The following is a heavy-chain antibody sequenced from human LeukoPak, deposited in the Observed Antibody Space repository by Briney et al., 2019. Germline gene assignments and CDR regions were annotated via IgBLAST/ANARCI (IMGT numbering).Heavy chain of an antibody. Sequence: SETLSLTCTVSGDSISSSSYYWSWIRQPPGKGLEWIGEINHSGSTNYNPSLKSRVTISVDTSKNQFSLKLSSVTAADTAVYYCARGFLMRGYSGYDWYNYWGQGTLVTVSS. CDR1: GDSISSSSYY. J-gene: IGHJ4*02. D-gene: IGHD5-12*01. V-gene: IGHV4-39*07. CDR3: ARGFLMRGYSGYDWYNY. CDR2: INHSGST.